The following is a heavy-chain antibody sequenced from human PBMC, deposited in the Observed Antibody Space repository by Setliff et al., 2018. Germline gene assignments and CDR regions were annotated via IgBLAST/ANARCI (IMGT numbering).Heavy chain of an antibody. D-gene: IGHD2-8*01. J-gene: IGHJ6*02. Sequence: PSETLSLTCTVSGGSISSSSYYWGWIRQPPGKGLEWIGEINHSGSTNYNPSLKSRVTISVDTSKNQFSLKLSSVTAADTAVYYCARDRQYCTSLSCLNSYFYYCAMDFWGQGTTVTVSS. CDR2: INHSGST. CDR1: GGSISSSSYY. CDR3: ARDRQYCTSLSCLNSYFYYCAMDF. V-gene: IGHV4-39*07.